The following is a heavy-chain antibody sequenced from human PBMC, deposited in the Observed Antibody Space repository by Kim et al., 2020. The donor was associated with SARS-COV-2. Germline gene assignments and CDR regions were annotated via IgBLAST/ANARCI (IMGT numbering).Heavy chain of an antibody. D-gene: IGHD6-6*01. J-gene: IGHJ4*02. CDR2: IDPSDSYT. V-gene: IGHV5-10-1*01. Sequence: GASLKISCKGSGYSFTSYWISWVRQMPGKGLEWMGRIDPSDSYTNYSPSFQGHVTISADKSISTAYLQWSSLKASDTAMYYCATPKNEYSSSSFYYWGQGTLVTVSS. CDR1: GYSFTSYW. CDR3: ATPKNEYSSSSFYY.